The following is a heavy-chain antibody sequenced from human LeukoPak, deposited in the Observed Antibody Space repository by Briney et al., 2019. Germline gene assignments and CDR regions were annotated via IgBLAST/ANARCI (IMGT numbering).Heavy chain of an antibody. CDR1: GFTFSSYA. D-gene: IGHD6-13*01. Sequence: GGSLRLSCAASGFTFSSYAMHWVRQAPGKGLEWVAVISYDGSNKYYADSVKGRFTISRDNSKNTLYLQMNSLRAEDTAVYYCARGAAAAGMWFDYWDQGTLVTVSS. V-gene: IGHV3-30*01. J-gene: IGHJ4*02. CDR2: ISYDGSNK. CDR3: ARGAAAAGMWFDY.